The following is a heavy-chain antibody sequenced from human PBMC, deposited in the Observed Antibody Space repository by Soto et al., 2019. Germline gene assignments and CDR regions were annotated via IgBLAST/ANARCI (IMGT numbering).Heavy chain of an antibody. CDR3: ARRAWFGELFHYYFDY. CDR1: GYTFTSYA. CDR2: INAGNGNT. D-gene: IGHD3-10*01. J-gene: IGHJ4*02. Sequence: RASVKVSCKASGYTFTSYAMHWVRQAPGQRLEWMGWINAGNGNTKYSQKFQGRVTITRDTSASTAYMELSSLRSEDTAVYYCARRAWFGELFHYYFDYWGQGTLVTVSS. V-gene: IGHV1-3*01.